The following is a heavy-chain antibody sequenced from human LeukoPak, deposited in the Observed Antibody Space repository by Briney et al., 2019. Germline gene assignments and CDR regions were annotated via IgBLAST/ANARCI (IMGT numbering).Heavy chain of an antibody. CDR1: GGSIRSYY. J-gene: IGHJ4*02. V-gene: IGHV4-59*01. Sequence: PSETLSLTCTVSGGSIRSYYWRWLRQPPGKGLEWIGYMYYSGSTNYNPSLRSRVTLSVDSSKNQFSLKLSSVTAADTAVYYCARDRLQLQYWGQGTLVTVSS. CDR3: ARDRLQLQY. D-gene: IGHD1-1*01. CDR2: MYYSGST.